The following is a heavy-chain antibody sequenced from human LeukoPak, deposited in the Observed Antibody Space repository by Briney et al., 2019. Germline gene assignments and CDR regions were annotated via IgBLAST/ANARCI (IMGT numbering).Heavy chain of an antibody. V-gene: IGHV4-34*01. J-gene: IGHJ5*02. CDR3: ARDVVVGHSNWFDP. D-gene: IGHD2-15*01. CDR1: GGSFSGYY. Sequence: SETLSLTCAVYGGSFSGYYWSWIRQPPGKGLEWIGEINHSGSTNYNPSLKSRVTISVDTSKNQFSLKLSSVTAADTAVYYCARDVVVGHSNWFDPWGQGTLVTVSS. CDR2: INHSGST.